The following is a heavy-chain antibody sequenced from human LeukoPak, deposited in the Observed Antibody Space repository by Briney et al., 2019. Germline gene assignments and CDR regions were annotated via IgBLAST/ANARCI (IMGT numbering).Heavy chain of an antibody. Sequence: GGSLRLSYAASGFTFSNYWMSWVRQAPGKGLEWVANIKQDGSEEYYVDSLKGRFTISRDNAKNSLYLQMNSLRAEDTAVYYCARDPTDYGTNTFDYWGQGTLVTVSS. CDR2: IKQDGSEE. CDR3: ARDPTDYGTNTFDY. D-gene: IGHD4/OR15-4a*01. J-gene: IGHJ4*02. V-gene: IGHV3-7*01. CDR1: GFTFSNYW.